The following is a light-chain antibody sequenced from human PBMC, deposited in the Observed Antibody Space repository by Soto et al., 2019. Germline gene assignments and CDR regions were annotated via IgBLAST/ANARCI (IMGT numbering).Light chain of an antibody. CDR3: QQYNNWPQS. V-gene: IGKV3-15*01. CDR2: GAS. CDR1: QSITNN. Sequence: ERVMTQSPVTLSVAPGERATLSCRASQSITNNLAWYQQKPGQAPRLLIYGASTRAPGIPVRFRGSGSGTEFTLTISSLQSEDFAVYYCQQYNNWPQSFGQGTRV. J-gene: IGKJ1*01.